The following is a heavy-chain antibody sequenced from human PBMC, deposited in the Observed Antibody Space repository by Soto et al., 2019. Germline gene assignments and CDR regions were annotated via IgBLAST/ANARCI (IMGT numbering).Heavy chain of an antibody. CDR3: ARVEGLLLWFGEFHTGV. CDR1: GYTFTSYG. CDR2: ISAYNGNT. J-gene: IGHJ6*02. V-gene: IGHV1-18*01. D-gene: IGHD3-10*01. Sequence: GASVKVSCKASGYTFTSYGISWVRQAPGQGLEWMGWISAYNGNTNYAQKLQGRVTMTTDTSTSTAYMELRSLRSDDTAVYYCARVEGLLLWFGEFHTGVWGQGTTVTVSS.